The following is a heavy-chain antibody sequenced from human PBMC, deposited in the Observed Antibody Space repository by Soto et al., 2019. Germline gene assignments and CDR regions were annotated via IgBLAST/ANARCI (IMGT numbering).Heavy chain of an antibody. Sequence: PGGSLRLSCAASGFTFSDYYMSWIRQAPGKGLEWVSYISSSGSTIYYADSVKGRFTISRDNAKNSLYLQMNSLRAEDTAVYYCASLYGSGSYSGYYYGMDVWGQGTTVTVSS. CDR2: ISSSGSTI. D-gene: IGHD3-10*01. V-gene: IGHV3-11*01. CDR1: GFTFSDYY. J-gene: IGHJ6*02. CDR3: ASLYGSGSYSGYYYGMDV.